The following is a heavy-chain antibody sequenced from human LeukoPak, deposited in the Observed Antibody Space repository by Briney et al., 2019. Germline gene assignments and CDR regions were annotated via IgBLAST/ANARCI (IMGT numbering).Heavy chain of an antibody. CDR1: GFTFSSYA. J-gene: IGHJ4*02. CDR3: AREYSSSSAYYFDY. V-gene: IGHV3-30-3*01. CDR2: ISYDGSNK. Sequence: PGGSLRLSCAASGFTFSSYAMHWVRQAPGKGLEWVAVISYDGSNKYYADSVKGRFTISRDNSKNTLYLQMNSLRAEDTAVYYCAREYSSSSAYYFDYWGQGTLVTVSS. D-gene: IGHD6-6*01.